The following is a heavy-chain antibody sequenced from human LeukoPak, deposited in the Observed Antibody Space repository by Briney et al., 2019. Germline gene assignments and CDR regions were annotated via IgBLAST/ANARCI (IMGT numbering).Heavy chain of an antibody. D-gene: IGHD3-10*02. CDR2: VGSTGGTT. V-gene: IGHV3-23*01. CDR1: GFTFTSSA. Sequence: GGSLRLSCVASGFTFTSSAMTWVRQAPGKGLEWVSVVGSTGGTTYYADSVKGRFTISRDNAKDTMILQMNNLRVEDTAVYYCAAVPGIIIAGYFASWGRGTLVAVSA. J-gene: IGHJ4*02. CDR3: AAVPGIIIAGYFAS.